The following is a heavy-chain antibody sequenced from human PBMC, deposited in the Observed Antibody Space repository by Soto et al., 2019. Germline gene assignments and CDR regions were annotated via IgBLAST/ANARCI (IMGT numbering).Heavy chain of an antibody. CDR2: IYHSGST. CDR1: GGSISSSNW. Sequence: QVQLQESGPGLVKPSGTLSLTCAVSGGSISSSNWWSWVRQPPGKGLEWIGEIYHSGSTNYNPSLRRRGTISVDKSKNEFSLKLSSVTAADTAVYYCARTLSSGWYTMYYWGQGTLVTVSS. V-gene: IGHV4-4*02. D-gene: IGHD6-19*01. CDR3: ARTLSSGWYTMYY. J-gene: IGHJ4*02.